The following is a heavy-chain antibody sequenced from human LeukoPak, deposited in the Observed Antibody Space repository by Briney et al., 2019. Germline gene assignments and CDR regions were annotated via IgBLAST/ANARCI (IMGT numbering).Heavy chain of an antibody. CDR3: ARDFAAAAENFDY. D-gene: IGHD6-13*01. J-gene: IGHJ4*02. Sequence: GGSLRLSCAASGFTVGSSFMTWVRQAPGKGLEWVSVIFSDGTTYYTDSVKGRFTISRDNSKNTLYLQMNSLRAEDTAVYYCARDFAAAAENFDYWGQGTLVTVSS. V-gene: IGHV3-53*01. CDR2: IFSDGTT. CDR1: GFTVGSSF.